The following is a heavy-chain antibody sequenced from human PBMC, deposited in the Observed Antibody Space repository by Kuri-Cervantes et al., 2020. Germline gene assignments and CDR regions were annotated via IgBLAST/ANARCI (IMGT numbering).Heavy chain of an antibody. CDR1: GGTFSSYA. D-gene: IGHD5-18*01. Sequence: SVKVSCKASGGTFSSYAISWVRQAPGQGLEWMGGIIPIFGTANYAQKFQGRVTITADESTSTAYMELSSPRSEDTAVYYCASRGYSYGYDYYYGMDVWGQGTTVTVSS. J-gene: IGHJ6*02. CDR3: ASRGYSYGYDYYYGMDV. CDR2: IIPIFGTA. V-gene: IGHV1-69*13.